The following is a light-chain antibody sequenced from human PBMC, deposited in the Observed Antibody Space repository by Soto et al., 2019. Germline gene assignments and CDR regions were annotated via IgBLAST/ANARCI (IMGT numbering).Light chain of an antibody. CDR1: QSVGSN. V-gene: IGKV3-15*01. Sequence: EIVMTQSPATLSVSPGERATLSFRASQSVGSNLAWYQQKAGQAPRLLIYGASTRATGIPARFSGSGSGTEFTLTISSLQPEDIATYFCQQYDDLPITFGQGTRLEIK. CDR3: QQYDDLPIT. J-gene: IGKJ5*01. CDR2: GAS.